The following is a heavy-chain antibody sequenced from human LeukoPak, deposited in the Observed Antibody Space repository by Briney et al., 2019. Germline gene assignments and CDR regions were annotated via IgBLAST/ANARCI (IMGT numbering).Heavy chain of an antibody. CDR1: GFTFNNHV. V-gene: IGHV3-23*01. CDR2: ITNSGGNT. J-gene: IGHJ1*01. Sequence: PGGSLRLSCEGSGFTFNNHVMTWVRQAPGKGLEWVSTITNSGGNTYFADSVKGRFTISRDNSKNTLYLQMSSLRADDTAVYYCAKAQSAHVWFHHWGQGTLVTVSS. CDR3: AKAQSAHVWFHH. D-gene: IGHD2-21*01.